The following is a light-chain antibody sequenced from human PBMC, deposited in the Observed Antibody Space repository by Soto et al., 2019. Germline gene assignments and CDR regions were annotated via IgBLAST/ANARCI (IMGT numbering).Light chain of an antibody. Sequence: DSQMTQSPATLSASVEDRVTITCRASQSISSWLAWYQQKPGKAPKLLIYDASSLESGVPSRFSGSGSGTEFTPTISNLQPDDFATYYCQQFDNWPRTFGQGTKVDI. CDR1: QSISSW. J-gene: IGKJ1*01. CDR3: QQFDNWPRT. V-gene: IGKV1-5*01. CDR2: DAS.